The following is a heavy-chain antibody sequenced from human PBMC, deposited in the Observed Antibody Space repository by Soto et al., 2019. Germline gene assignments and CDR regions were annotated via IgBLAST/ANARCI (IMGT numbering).Heavy chain of an antibody. CDR2: ISGSGGST. CDR1: GFTFSSYA. V-gene: IGHV3-23*01. CDR3: AKGRYSRGYFDY. Sequence: PGGSLRLSCAASGFTFSSYAMSWVRQAPGKGLEWVSAISGSGGSTYYTDSVKGRFTISRDNSKNTLYLQMNSLRAEDTAVYYCAKGRYSRGYFDYWGQGTLVTVAS. J-gene: IGHJ4*02. D-gene: IGHD6-13*01.